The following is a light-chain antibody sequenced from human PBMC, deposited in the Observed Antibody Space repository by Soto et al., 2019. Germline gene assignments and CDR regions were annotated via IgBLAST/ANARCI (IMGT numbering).Light chain of an antibody. CDR2: DAS. CDR1: QSVSSY. Sequence: EIVLTQSPATLSLSPGERATLSCRASQSVSSYLAWYQQKPGQAPRLLIYDASNRATGIPARFSGSGSGTDFTLPISSLEPEDFTVYYCPQRSNWPPTFGQGTKLAIK. CDR3: PQRSNWPPT. V-gene: IGKV3-11*01. J-gene: IGKJ2*01.